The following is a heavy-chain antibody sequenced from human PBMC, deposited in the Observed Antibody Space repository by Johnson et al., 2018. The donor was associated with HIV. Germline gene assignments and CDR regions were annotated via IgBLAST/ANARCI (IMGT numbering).Heavy chain of an antibody. CDR2: ITVSGDNT. V-gene: IGHV3-23*04. Sequence: VQLVESGGGLVQPRGSLRLSCAASGFTFSDCAMSWVRQGPGKGLEWVSAITVSGDNTYYADSVKGRFTISRDNSKNTIYLQMSSLRADDTAVYYCAKGVRGSSCYDAFDIWGQGTMVTVS. CDR3: AKGVRGSSCYDAFDI. CDR1: GFTFSDCA. D-gene: IGHD6-6*01. J-gene: IGHJ3*02.